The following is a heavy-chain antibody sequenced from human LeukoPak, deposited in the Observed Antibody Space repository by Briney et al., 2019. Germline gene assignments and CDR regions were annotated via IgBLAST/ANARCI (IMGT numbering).Heavy chain of an antibody. CDR2: IYYSGST. V-gene: IGHV4-30-4*01. Sequence: SETLSLTCTVSGGSISSGAYYWSWIRQPPGKGLEWIGYIYYSGSTYYNPSLESRVTISVDTSKNQFSLKLSSVTAADTAVYYCARDRSGYDLFDYWGQGTLLTVSS. CDR1: GGSISSGAYY. D-gene: IGHD5-12*01. J-gene: IGHJ4*02. CDR3: ARDRSGYDLFDY.